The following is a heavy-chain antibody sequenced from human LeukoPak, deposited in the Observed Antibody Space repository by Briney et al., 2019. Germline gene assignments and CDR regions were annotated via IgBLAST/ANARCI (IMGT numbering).Heavy chain of an antibody. J-gene: IGHJ6*03. CDR3: ASRVYCSSTSCYWIGTYYYYYMDV. Sequence: PSETLSLTCTVSGGSISSSSYYWGWIRQPPGRGLEWIGSIYYSGSTCYNPSLKSRVTISVDTSKNQFSLKLSSVTAADTAVYYCASRVYCSSTSCYWIGTYYYYYMDVWGKGTTVTVSS. D-gene: IGHD2-2*01. CDR2: IYYSGST. V-gene: IGHV4-39*01. CDR1: GGSISSSSYY.